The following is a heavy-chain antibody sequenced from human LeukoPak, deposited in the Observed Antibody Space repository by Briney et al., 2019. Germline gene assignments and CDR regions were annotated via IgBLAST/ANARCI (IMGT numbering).Heavy chain of an antibody. V-gene: IGHV4-4*07. CDR2: IYTSGST. CDR3: ARGVTIFGVVIFDAFDI. Sequence: SETLSLTCTVSGGSSSSYYWSWIRQHAGKGLEWIGRIYTSGSTNYNPSVKSRVTMSVDTSKNQFSLKLSSVTAADTAVYYCARGVTIFGVVIFDAFDIWGQGTMVTVSS. D-gene: IGHD3-3*01. CDR1: GGSSSSYY. J-gene: IGHJ3*02.